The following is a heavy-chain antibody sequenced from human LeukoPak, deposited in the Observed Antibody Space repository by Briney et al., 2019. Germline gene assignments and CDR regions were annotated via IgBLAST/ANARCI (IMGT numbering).Heavy chain of an antibody. D-gene: IGHD3-16*02. CDR2: ISGSGDNT. J-gene: IGHJ4*02. Sequence: PGGSLRLSCAASGLTLSGYGMSWVRQAPGKGLEWVSGISGSGDNTYYIDSVKGRFTISRDNSKDMLYLQMNSLRAEDTAVYFCARDYVWGSYRPYFYSDYWGQGTLVTVSS. CDR3: ARDYVWGSYRPYFYSDY. CDR1: GLTLSGYG. V-gene: IGHV3-23*01.